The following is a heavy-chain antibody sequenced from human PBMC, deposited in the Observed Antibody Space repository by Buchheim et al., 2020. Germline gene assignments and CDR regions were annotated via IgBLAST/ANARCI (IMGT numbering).Heavy chain of an antibody. CDR3: ARRAYYYYGMDV. CDR1: GGSFSGYY. J-gene: IGHJ6*02. CDR2: INHSGST. V-gene: IGHV4-34*01. Sequence: QVQLQQWGAGLLKPSETLSLTCAVYGGSFSGYYWSWIRQPPGKGLEWTGEINHSGSTNYNPSLKSRFTISLDTSKNHFSLKLSSVTAADTAVYYCARRAYYYYGMDVWGQGTT.